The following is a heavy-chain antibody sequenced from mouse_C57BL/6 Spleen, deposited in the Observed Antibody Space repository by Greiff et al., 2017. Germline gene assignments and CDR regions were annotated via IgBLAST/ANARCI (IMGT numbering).Heavy chain of an antibody. J-gene: IGHJ4*01. Sequence: QVQLQQSGAALVKPGASVKLSCKASGYTFTEYTIHWVKQRPVQGLEWIGWFYPGSGSIKYNEKFKDKATMTADKSSRTVYMALIRLTTENSAVYFCARHTNCDWSYFALGYWGQGPSVTVAS. CDR3: ARHTNCDWSYFALGY. V-gene: IGHV1-62-2*01. CDR1: GYTFTEYT. D-gene: IGHD4-1*02. CDR2: FYPGSGSI.